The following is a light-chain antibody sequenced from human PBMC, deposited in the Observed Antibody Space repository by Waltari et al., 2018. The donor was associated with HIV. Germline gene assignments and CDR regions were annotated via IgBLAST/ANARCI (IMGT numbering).Light chain of an antibody. Sequence: AIQMTQSPTSLSASVGDRVTITCRASQGVGSDLSWNQQKPGMAPTLLIYGASISQNGVPGRFSGSGSGADFTLTISSLQAEDRATYYCLQDYSWPYTFGQGTKLEIK. CDR1: QGVGSD. V-gene: IGKV1-6*01. CDR3: LQDYSWPYT. CDR2: GAS. J-gene: IGKJ2*01.